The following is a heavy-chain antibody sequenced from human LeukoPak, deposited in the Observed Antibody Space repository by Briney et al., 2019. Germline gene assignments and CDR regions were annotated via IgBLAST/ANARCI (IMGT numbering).Heavy chain of an antibody. V-gene: IGHV4-61*02. Sequence: PSETLSLTCTVSGGSISRGNYYWSWIRKPAGKGLEWIGRIYTSGSTNYNPSLKSRVTISVDTSKNQFSLKLSSVTAADTAVYYCAREGGSDIVLSHYYYMDVWGKGTTVTVSS. CDR1: GGSISRGNYY. CDR3: AREGGSDIVLSHYYYMDV. CDR2: IYTSGST. D-gene: IGHD2-8*01. J-gene: IGHJ6*03.